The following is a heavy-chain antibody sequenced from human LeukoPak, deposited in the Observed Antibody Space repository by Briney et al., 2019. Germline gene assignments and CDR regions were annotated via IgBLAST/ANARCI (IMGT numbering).Heavy chain of an antibody. V-gene: IGHV1-69*04. J-gene: IGHJ4*02. Sequence: PVKVSCKASGGIFSYYAISWVRQAPGQGLEWMGRVIPIRGVANYAQRFQGRVTITADKSTSTAYMELSSLRSEDTAVYYCAREGSSSSGLDSWGQGTLVSVSA. D-gene: IGHD6-6*01. CDR2: VIPIRGVA. CDR1: GGIFSYYA. CDR3: AREGSSSSGLDS.